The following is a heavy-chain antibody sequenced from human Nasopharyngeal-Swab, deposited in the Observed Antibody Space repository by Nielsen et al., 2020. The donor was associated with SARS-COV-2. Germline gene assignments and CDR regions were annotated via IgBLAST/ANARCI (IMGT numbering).Heavy chain of an antibody. CDR2: IYYSGST. V-gene: IGHV4-30-4*01. Sequence: SETLSLTCTVSGGSISSGDYYWSWIRQPPGKGLEWIGYIYYSGSTYYNPSLKSRVTISVDTSKNQFSLKLSSVTAADTAVYYCARSRITMVRGVTPYFDYWGQGTRVTVSS. CDR1: GGSISSGDYY. CDR3: ARSRITMVRGVTPYFDY. D-gene: IGHD3-10*01. J-gene: IGHJ4*02.